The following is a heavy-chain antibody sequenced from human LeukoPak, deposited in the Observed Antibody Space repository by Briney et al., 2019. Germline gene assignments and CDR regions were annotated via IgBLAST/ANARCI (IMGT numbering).Heavy chain of an antibody. J-gene: IGHJ4*02. CDR1: GFTFSSYS. D-gene: IGHD2-15*01. CDR3: AKDRDLRYCSGGSCAGFDY. CDR2: ISSSSSTI. V-gene: IGHV3-48*04. Sequence: QPGGSLRLSCAASGFTFSSYSMNWVRQAPGKGLEWVSYISSSSSTIYYADSVKGRFTISRDNAKNSLYLQMNSLRAEDTTLYYCAKDRDLRYCSGGSCAGFDYWGQGTLVTVSS.